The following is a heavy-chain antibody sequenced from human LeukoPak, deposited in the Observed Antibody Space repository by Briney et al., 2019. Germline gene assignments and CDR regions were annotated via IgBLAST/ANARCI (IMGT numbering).Heavy chain of an antibody. CDR2: IYYSGST. CDR3: AKDISPGSGVVTSIGPYWYFDL. Sequence: SETLSLTCTVSGGSISSYYWSWIRQPPGKGLEWIGSIYYSGSTHYNPSLKSRVTISVDTSKNQFSLKLSSVTAADTALYYCAKDISPGSGVVTSIGPYWYFDLWGRGTLVTVSS. V-gene: IGHV4-59*12. CDR1: GGSISSYY. J-gene: IGHJ2*01. D-gene: IGHD2-21*02.